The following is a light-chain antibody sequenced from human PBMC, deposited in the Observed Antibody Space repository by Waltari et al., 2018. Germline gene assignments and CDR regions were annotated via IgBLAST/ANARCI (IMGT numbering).Light chain of an antibody. J-gene: IGKJ2*03. CDR1: RTVLYDSNNKNY. CDR2: GAS. Sequence: DIVMTQSPDPLAVSLGERATINCKSSRTVLYDSNNKNYLAWYQQKPGQPPNLLIYGASTRKSGVPDRFSGSGSGTDFTLTISTLQAEDVAVYYCHQYYNTPYSYGQGTKLEIK. CDR3: HQYYNTPYS. V-gene: IGKV4-1*01.